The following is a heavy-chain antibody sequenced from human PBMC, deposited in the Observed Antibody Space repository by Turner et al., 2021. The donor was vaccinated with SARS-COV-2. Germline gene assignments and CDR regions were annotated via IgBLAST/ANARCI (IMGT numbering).Heavy chain of an antibody. CDR2: IYYSGST. CDR3: ARVLGYCSGVNCYPDY. V-gene: IGHV4-30-4*01. CDR1: GGSISSDDYY. Sequence: QVQLQESGPGLVKPSQTLSLPCSVSGGSISSDDYYWSWIRQPPGKGLEWIGYIYYSGSTYYNPSLKSRVTISVDTSKNQFSLRLSSVTAADTAVYYCARVLGYCSGVNCYPDYWGQGTLVTVSS. D-gene: IGHD2-15*01. J-gene: IGHJ4*02.